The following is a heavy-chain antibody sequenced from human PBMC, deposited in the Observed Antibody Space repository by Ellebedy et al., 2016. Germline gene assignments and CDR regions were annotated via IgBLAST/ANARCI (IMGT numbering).Heavy chain of an antibody. D-gene: IGHD3-10*01. V-gene: IGHV3-33*01. CDR3: ARPTYGSGSFLIDH. CDR1: GFSFSSYA. Sequence: GGSLRLSXAASGFSFSSYAMHWVRQAPGKGLEWVAIIWSDGSDKYYADSVKGRFTISRDNSKNTLYLQMNSLRADDMAVYYCARPTYGSGSFLIDHWGQGTLVTVSS. CDR2: IWSDGSDK. J-gene: IGHJ4*02.